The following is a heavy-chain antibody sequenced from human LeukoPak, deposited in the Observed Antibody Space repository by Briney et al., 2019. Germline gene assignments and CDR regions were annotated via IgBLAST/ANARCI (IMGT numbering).Heavy chain of an antibody. V-gene: IGHV4-59*01. J-gene: IGHJ4*02. CDR1: GGSISSYY. CDR2: IYYSGST. CDR3: ARGTDSSAYFDY. Sequence: SETLSLTCTVSGGSISSYYWSWIRQLPGKGLEWIGYIYYSGSTNYNPSLTSRVTISVDTSKNQFSLKLSSVTAADTAVYYCARGTDSSAYFDYWGQGTLVTVSS. D-gene: IGHD3-22*01.